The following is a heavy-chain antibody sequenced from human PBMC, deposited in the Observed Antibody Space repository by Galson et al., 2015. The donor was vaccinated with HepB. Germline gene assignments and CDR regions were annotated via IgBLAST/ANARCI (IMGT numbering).Heavy chain of an antibody. D-gene: IGHD2-15*01. CDR3: ARVAVAATLGVVAAAFDY. CDR1: GGTFSSYA. CDR2: IIPILGIA. Sequence: SVKVSCKASGGTFSSYAISWVRQAPGQGLEWMGRIIPILGIANYAQKFQGRVTITADKSTSTAYMELSSLRSEDTAVYYCARVAVAATLGVVAAAFDYWGQGTLVTVSS. J-gene: IGHJ4*02. V-gene: IGHV1-69*04.